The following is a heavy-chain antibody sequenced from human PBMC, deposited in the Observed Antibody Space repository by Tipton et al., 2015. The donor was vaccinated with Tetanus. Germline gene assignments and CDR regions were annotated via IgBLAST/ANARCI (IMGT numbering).Heavy chain of an antibody. J-gene: IGHJ4*02. CDR2: INYSGSI. Sequence: TLSLTCTVSGGSISSSSYYWGWIRQPPGKGLEWIGHINYSGSIYYNPSLKSRVTISEDTSKNQFSLKLSSVSAADPAVYYCARRTGWSHFALFDHWGQGTLVPVSS. V-gene: IGHV4-39*01. D-gene: IGHD1-26*01. CDR3: ARRTGWSHFALFDH. CDR1: GGSISSSSYY.